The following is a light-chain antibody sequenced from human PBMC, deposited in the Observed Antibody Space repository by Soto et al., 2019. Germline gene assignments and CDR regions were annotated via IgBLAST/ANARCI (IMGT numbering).Light chain of an antibody. CDR3: QQSYSTPRT. J-gene: IGKJ1*01. Sequence: DIQMTQSPSSLYASVGDRVTITCRASQSISSYLNWYQQKPGKAPKLLIYAASSLQSGVPSRFSGSGSGTDFTLTISSLQPEDFATYYSQQSYSTPRTFGQGTKVEIK. CDR2: AAS. CDR1: QSISSY. V-gene: IGKV1-39*01.